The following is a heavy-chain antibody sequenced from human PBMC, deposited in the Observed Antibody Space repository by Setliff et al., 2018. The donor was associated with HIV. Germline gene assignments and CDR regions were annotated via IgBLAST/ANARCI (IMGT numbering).Heavy chain of an antibody. D-gene: IGHD2-21*02. J-gene: IGHJ4*02. CDR3: ARWAVTASDY. V-gene: IGHV4-39*07. Sequence: SETLSLTCTVSGGSINSGIYYWTWIRQPPGKGLEWIGEINHSGSTNYNPSLKSRVTISVDTSKNQFSLKLNSVTAADTAVYYCARWAVTASDYWGQGTLVTVSS. CDR1: GGSINSGIYY. CDR2: INHSGST.